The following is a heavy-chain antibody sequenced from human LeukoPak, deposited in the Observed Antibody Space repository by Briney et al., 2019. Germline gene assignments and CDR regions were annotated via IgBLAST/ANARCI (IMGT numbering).Heavy chain of an antibody. CDR2: ISSSSSYI. CDR3: ARDRVPGQLLPQISPNWFDP. CDR1: GFTFSSYS. D-gene: IGHD2-2*01. V-gene: IGHV3-21*01. Sequence: GGSLRLSCAASGFTFSSYSMNWVRQAPGKGLEWVSSISSSSSYIYYADSVKGRFTISRDNAKNSLYLQMNSLRAEDTAVYYCARDRVPGQLLPQISPNWFDPWGQGTLVTVSS. J-gene: IGHJ5*02.